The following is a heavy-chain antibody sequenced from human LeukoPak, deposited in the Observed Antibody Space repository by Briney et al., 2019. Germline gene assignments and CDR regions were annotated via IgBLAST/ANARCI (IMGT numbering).Heavy chain of an antibody. J-gene: IGHJ4*02. Sequence: PSETLSLTCTVSGGSSSSYYWSWIRQPPGKGLEWIGYIYYSGSTNYNPSLKSRVTISVDTSKNQFSLKLSSVTAADTAVYYCARSGRVTEYSSGWYAYWGQGTLVTVSS. D-gene: IGHD6-19*01. CDR2: IYYSGST. CDR3: ARSGRVTEYSSGWYAY. CDR1: GGSSSSYY. V-gene: IGHV4-59*01.